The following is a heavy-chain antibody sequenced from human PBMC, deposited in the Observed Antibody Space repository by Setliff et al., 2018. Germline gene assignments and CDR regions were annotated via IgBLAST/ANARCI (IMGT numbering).Heavy chain of an antibody. CDR2: IHAGSSKT. V-gene: IGHV1-3*01. CDR3: ARMSTSGPHYDY. Sequence: VASVKVSCKASGYSFSSNAFHWVRQAPGQTLEWMGWIHAGSSKTLYSQRFQDRITISRDTSATKVHMELSSLRSADTAVYYCARMSTSGPHYDYWGQGTLVTVSS. CDR1: GYSFSSNA. D-gene: IGHD2-8*02. J-gene: IGHJ4*02.